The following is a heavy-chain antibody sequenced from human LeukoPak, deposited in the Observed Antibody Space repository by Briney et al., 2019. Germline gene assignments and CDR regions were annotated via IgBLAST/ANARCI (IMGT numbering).Heavy chain of an antibody. J-gene: IGHJ4*02. V-gene: IGHV4-59*11. Sequence: SETLSLTCTVSGGSISSHYWSWIRQPPGKGLEWIGYIYYIGSTNFKPSLKSRATISVDTSKIQFSMKLSSVTAADTAVYYCARLGNYYDTSYFDYWGQGTLVTVSS. CDR2: IYYIGST. CDR3: ARLGNYYDTSYFDY. CDR1: GGSISSHY. D-gene: IGHD3-22*01.